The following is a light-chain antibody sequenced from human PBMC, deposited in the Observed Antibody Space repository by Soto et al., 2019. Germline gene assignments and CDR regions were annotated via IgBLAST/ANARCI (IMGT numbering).Light chain of an antibody. Sequence: DIQMTQSPSTLSASVGERVTMTCRASQSISSWLGWYQQKPGKAPKLLIYDASSLESGVPSRFSGSGSGTEFTLTISSLQPDDFATYYCQQYNSYWTFGQGTKVDIK. CDR2: DAS. V-gene: IGKV1-5*01. J-gene: IGKJ1*01. CDR3: QQYNSYWT. CDR1: QSISSW.